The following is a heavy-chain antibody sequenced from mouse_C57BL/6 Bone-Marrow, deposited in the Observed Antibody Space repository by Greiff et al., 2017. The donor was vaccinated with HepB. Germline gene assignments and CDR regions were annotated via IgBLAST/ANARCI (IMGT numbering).Heavy chain of an antibody. CDR3: ASGYVVYYYAMDY. V-gene: IGHV3-6*01. J-gene: IGHJ4*01. Sequence: EVQRVESGPGLVKPSQSLSLTCSVTGYSITSGYYWNWIRQFPGNKLEWMGYISYDGSNNYNPSLKNRISITRDTSKNQFFLKLNSVTTEDTATYYCASGYVVYYYAMDYWGQGTSVTVSS. CDR2: ISYDGSN. CDR1: GYSITSGYY. D-gene: IGHD3-2*02.